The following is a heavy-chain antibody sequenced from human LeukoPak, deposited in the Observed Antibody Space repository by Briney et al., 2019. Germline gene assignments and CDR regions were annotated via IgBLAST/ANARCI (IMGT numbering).Heavy chain of an antibody. CDR1: GYTLTELS. D-gene: IGHD5-12*01. CDR3: AKGIVATYYYYMDV. Sequence: ASVKVSCKVSGYTLTELSMHWVRQAPGKGLEWMGGFDPEDGETIYAQKFQGRVTMTEDTSTDTAYMELSSLRAEDTAVYYCAKGIVATYYYYMDVWGKGTTVTISS. J-gene: IGHJ6*03. CDR2: FDPEDGET. V-gene: IGHV1-24*01.